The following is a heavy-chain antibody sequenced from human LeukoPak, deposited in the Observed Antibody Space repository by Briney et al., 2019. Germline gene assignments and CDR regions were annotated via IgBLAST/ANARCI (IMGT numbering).Heavy chain of an antibody. CDR1: GFTFSSYS. CDR3: ARGPVVVGTLGGFDP. D-gene: IGHD1-26*01. J-gene: IGHJ5*02. Sequence: AGGSLRLSCAASGFTFSSYSMNWVRQAPGKGLEWVSSISSSSSYIYYADSVEGRFTISRDNAKNSLYLQMNSLRAEDTAVYYCARGPVVVGTLGGFDPWGQGTLVTVSS. CDR2: ISSSSSYI. V-gene: IGHV3-21*01.